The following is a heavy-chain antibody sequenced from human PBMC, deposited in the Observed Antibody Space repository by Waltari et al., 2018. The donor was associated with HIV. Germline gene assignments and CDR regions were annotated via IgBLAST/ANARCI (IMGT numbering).Heavy chain of an antibody. Sequence: QVQLQQWGAGLLKPSETLSLTCAVYGGSFSGYYWSWIRQPPGKGRELIGENNHSGSTNYNPSLKSRVTITVDPSKNQFSLKLSSVTAADTAVDYWARRSCSSTSCYARARGGMDVWGQGTTVTVSS. CDR2: NNHSGST. D-gene: IGHD2-2*01. J-gene: IGHJ6*02. CDR1: GGSFSGYY. V-gene: IGHV4-34*01. CDR3: ARRSCSSTSCYARARGGMDV.